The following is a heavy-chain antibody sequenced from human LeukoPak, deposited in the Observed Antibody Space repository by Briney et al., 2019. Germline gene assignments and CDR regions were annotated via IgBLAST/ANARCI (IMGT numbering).Heavy chain of an antibody. CDR2: IIPIFGTA. J-gene: IGHJ3*02. Sequence: SVKVSCKASGGTYSSYAISWVRQAPGQGLEWMGGIIPIFGTANYAQKFQGRVTITTDESTSTAYMELSSLRSEDTAVYYCATPHPNCSSTSCYTEGAFDIWGQGTMVTVSS. V-gene: IGHV1-69*05. CDR1: GGTYSSYA. D-gene: IGHD2-2*02. CDR3: ATPHPNCSSTSCYTEGAFDI.